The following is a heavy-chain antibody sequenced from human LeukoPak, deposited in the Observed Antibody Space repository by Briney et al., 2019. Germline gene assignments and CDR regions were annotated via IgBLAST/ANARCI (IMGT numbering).Heavy chain of an antibody. CDR3: VKVDSSSYYDY. CDR1: GFTFSSYA. CDR2: ISSNGGST. V-gene: IGHV3-64D*06. J-gene: IGHJ4*02. Sequence: HTGGSLRLSCSASGFTFSSYAMHWVRQAPGKGLEYVSAISSNGGSTYYADSVKGRFTISRDNSKNTLYLQMSSLRAEDTAVFYCVKVDSSSYYDYWGQGTLVTVSS. D-gene: IGHD3-22*01.